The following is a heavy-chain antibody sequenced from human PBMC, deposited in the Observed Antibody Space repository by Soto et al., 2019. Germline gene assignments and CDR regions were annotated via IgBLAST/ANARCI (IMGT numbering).Heavy chain of an antibody. J-gene: IGHJ6*03. V-gene: IGHV4-59*01. D-gene: IGHD3-3*01. CDR2: IYYSGST. CDR1: GGSISSYY. Sequence: SETLSLTCTVSGGSISSYYWSWIRQPPGKGLEWIGYIYYSGSTNYNPSLKSRVTISVDTSKNQFSLKLSSVTAADTAVYYCGRDGGREYYDFWSGYQYMDVWGKGTTVTV. CDR3: GRDGGREYYDFWSGYQYMDV.